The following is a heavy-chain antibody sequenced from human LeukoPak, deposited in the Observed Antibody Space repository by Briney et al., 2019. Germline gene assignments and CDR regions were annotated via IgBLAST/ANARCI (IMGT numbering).Heavy chain of an antibody. V-gene: IGHV4-59*08. CDR3: ARLASSGWSHCDY. J-gene: IGHJ4*02. CDR1: AGSISGYY. D-gene: IGHD6-19*01. CDR2: IYYSGST. Sequence: SETLSLTCTVAAGSISGYYWSWIRQPAGKVPEWIGYIYYSGSTNYNPSLKSRVTISVDTSKNQFSLKMNSVTAADTAVYYCARLASSGWSHCDYWGQGTLVTVSS.